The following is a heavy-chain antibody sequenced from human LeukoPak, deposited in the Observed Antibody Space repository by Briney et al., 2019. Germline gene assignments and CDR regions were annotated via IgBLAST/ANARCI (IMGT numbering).Heavy chain of an antibody. D-gene: IGHD2-15*01. CDR1: GGSISSYY. Sequence: SETLSLTCTVSGGSISSYYWSWIRQPPGKGLEWIGYIYYSGSTNYNPSLKSRDTISVDTSKNQFSLKLSSVTAADTAVYYCARGGFGYCSGGSCYNGPADYWGQGTLVTVSS. V-gene: IGHV4-59*01. J-gene: IGHJ4*02. CDR2: IYYSGST. CDR3: ARGGFGYCSGGSCYNGPADY.